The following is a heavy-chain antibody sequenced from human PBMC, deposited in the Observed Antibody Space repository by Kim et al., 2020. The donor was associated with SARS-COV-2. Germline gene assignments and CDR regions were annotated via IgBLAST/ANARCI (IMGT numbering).Heavy chain of an antibody. CDR1: GFTFSSYG. V-gene: IGHV3-33*01. Sequence: GGSLRLSCAASGFTFSSYGMHWVRQAPGKGLEWVAVIWYDGSNKYYADSVKGRFTISRDNSKNTLYLQMNSLRAEDTAVYYCARDPRGNPIVYDSSGYFQHWGQGTLVTVSS. D-gene: IGHD3-22*01. J-gene: IGHJ1*01. CDR2: IWYDGSNK. CDR3: ARDPRGNPIVYDSSGYFQH.